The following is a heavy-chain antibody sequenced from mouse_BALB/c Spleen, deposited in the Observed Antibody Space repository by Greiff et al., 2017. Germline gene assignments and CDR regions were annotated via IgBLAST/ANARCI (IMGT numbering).Heavy chain of an antibody. CDR3: ARDLHPLRSFAY. D-gene: IGHD1-1*01. CDR1: GFSLTSYG. Sequence: QVQLKESGPGLVAPSQSLSITCTVSGFSLTSYGVHWVRQPPGKGLEWLGVIWAGGSTNYNSALMSRLSISKDNSKSQVFLKMNSLQTDDTAMYYCARDLHPLRSFAYWGQGALVTVAA. J-gene: IGHJ3*01. CDR2: IWAGGST. V-gene: IGHV2-9*02.